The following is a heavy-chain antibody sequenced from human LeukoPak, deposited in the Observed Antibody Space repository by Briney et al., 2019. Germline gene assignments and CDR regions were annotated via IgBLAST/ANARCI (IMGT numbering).Heavy chain of an antibody. Sequence: SETLSLTCTVSGGPISSSSYYWGWIRQPPGKGLEWIGSICYSGSTYYNPSLKSRVTISVDTSKNQFSLKLSSVTAADTAVYYCAGDHRRYSAFDIWAKGQWSPSLQ. CDR2: ICYSGST. CDR3: AGDHRRYSAFDI. J-gene: IGHJ3*02. D-gene: IGHD2-21*01. V-gene: IGHV4-39*01. CDR1: GGPISSSSYY.